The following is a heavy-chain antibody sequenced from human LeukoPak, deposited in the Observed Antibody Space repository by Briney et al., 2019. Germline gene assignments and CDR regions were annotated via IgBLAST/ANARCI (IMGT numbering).Heavy chain of an antibody. CDR2: INPNSGGT. CDR1: GYTFTGYY. Sequence: GASVKVSCKASGYTFTGYYMHWVPQAPGQGLEGMGWINPNSGGTNYAQKFQGRVTMTRDTSISTAYMELSRLRSDDTAVYYCARVVGYCSSTSCYTLDYWGQGTLVTVSS. D-gene: IGHD2-2*01. V-gene: IGHV1-2*02. J-gene: IGHJ4*02. CDR3: ARVVGYCSSTSCYTLDY.